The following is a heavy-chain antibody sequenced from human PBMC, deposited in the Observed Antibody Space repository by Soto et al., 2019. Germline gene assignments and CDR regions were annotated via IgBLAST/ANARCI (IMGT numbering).Heavy chain of an antibody. CDR2: IYYTGST. CDR1: GDSISNYY. Sequence: PSETLSLTCTVSGDSISNYYWSWIRQPPGRRLEWIGYIYYTGSTIYNPSLESRVTMSVDTSKNQFSLKVNSVNAADTAVYYCAKYRRTEAEGYTLDYWGRGTMVTVYS. V-gene: IGHV4-59*01. D-gene: IGHD6-13*01. CDR3: AKYRRTEAEGYTLDY. J-gene: IGHJ4*02.